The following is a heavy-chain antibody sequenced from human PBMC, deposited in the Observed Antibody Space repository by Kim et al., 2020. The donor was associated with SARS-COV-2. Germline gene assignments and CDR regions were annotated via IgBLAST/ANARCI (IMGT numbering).Heavy chain of an antibody. CDR2: IHSSGGT. CDR1: GGSISNYY. V-gene: IGHV4-59*13. CDR3: ARHSNSAWYSFDY. D-gene: IGHD6-19*01. Sequence: SETLSLTCTVSGGSISNYYWSWIRQPPGKGLEWIGQIHSSGGTSYNPSLKSRVTISVDTSKNQFSLNLHSVTAADTALYYCARHSNSAWYSFDYWGQGTLANVSS. J-gene: IGHJ4*02.